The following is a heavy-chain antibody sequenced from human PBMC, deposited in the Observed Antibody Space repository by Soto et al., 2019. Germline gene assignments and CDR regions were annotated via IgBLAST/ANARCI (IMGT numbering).Heavy chain of an antibody. CDR1: GFTFSSYA. J-gene: IGHJ5*02. D-gene: IGHD6-13*01. V-gene: IGHV3-30-3*01. CDR2: ISYDGSNK. CDR3: ARGPISIAAAGPNWFDP. Sequence: GGSLRLSCAASGFTFSSYAMHWVRQAPGKGLEWVAVISYDGSNKYYADSVKGRFTISRDNSKNTLYLQMNSLRAEDTAVYYCARGPISIAAAGPNWFDPWGQGTLVTVSS.